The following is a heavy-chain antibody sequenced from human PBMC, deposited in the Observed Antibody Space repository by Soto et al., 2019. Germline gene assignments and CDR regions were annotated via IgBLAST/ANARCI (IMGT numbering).Heavy chain of an antibody. Sequence: GGSLRLSCAASGFTFSSYAMSWVRQAPGKGLEWVAYISRDGSEKSYVDSVKGRFTISRDNAKKSLFLQMNSLRVEDTAVYYCARGFGDGWYGGPDYWGQGTLVTVSS. J-gene: IGHJ4*01. V-gene: IGHV3-7*01. CDR1: GFTFSSYA. D-gene: IGHD6-19*01. CDR3: ARGFGDGWYGGPDY. CDR2: ISRDGSEK.